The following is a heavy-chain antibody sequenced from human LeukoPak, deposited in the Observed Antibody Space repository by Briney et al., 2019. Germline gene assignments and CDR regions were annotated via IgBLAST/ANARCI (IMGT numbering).Heavy chain of an antibody. CDR1: GGSISGGSYC. D-gene: IGHD5-12*01. J-gene: IGHJ3*02. V-gene: IGHV4-61*02. CDR2: INASGTT. Sequence: PSETLSLTCTVSGGSISGGSYCWSCIRPPAGKGLEWIGCINASGTTNYNPSLISRVTISVDTSKNQFSLKLSSVTAADTAVYYCARGGYGDAFDIWGQGTMVTVSS. CDR3: ARGGYGDAFDI.